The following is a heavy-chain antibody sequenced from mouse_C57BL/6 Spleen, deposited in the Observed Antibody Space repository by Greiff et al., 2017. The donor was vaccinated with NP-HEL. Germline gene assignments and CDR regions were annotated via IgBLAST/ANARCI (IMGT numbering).Heavy chain of an antibody. CDR2: INPSSGYN. D-gene: IGHD6-1*01. CDR3: ARGQDEGAMDY. V-gene: IGHV1-4*01. CDR1: GYTFTSYT. J-gene: IGHJ4*01. Sequence: QVQLQQSGAELARPGASVKMSCKASGYTFTSYTMHWVKQRPGQGLEWIGYINPSSGYNKYNQKFKDKATLTADKSSSTAYMQLSGLTSEDSAVYYCARGQDEGAMDYWGQGTSVTVSS.